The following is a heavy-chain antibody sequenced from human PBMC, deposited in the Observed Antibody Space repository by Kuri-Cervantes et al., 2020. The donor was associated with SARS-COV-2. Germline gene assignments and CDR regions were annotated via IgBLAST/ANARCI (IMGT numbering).Heavy chain of an antibody. D-gene: IGHD3-3*01. J-gene: IGHJ3*02. Sequence: GESLKISCAASGFTFSSYSMNWVRQAPGKGLVWVSRINSDGSSTSYADSVKGRFTISRDNAKNTLYLQMNSLRAEDSAVYYCARASLDLTIFGVAYDAFDIWSQGTMVTVSS. CDR2: INSDGSST. CDR1: GFTFSSYS. CDR3: ARASLDLTIFGVAYDAFDI. V-gene: IGHV3-74*01.